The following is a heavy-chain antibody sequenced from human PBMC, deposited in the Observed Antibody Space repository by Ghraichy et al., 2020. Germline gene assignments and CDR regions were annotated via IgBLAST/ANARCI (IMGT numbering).Heavy chain of an antibody. CDR3: ARDRYYGSGSYYTPYYFDY. J-gene: IGHJ4*02. Sequence: GGSLRLSCAASGFTFSSYGMHWVRQAPGKGLEWVAVIWYDGSNKYYADSVKGRFTISRDNSKNTLYLQMNSLRAEDTAVYYCARDRYYGSGSYYTPYYFDYWGQGTLVTVSS. CDR1: GFTFSSYG. V-gene: IGHV3-33*01. D-gene: IGHD3-10*01. CDR2: IWYDGSNK.